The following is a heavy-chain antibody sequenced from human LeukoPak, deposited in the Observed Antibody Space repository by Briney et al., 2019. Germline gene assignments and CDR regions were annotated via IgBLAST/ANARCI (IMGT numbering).Heavy chain of an antibody. CDR2: ISWNSGSI. CDR1: GFTFDDYA. J-gene: IGHJ4*02. V-gene: IGHV3-9*03. Sequence: SGRSLRLSCAASGFTFDDYAMHWVRQAPGKGLEWVSGISWNSGSIGYADSVKGRFTISRDNAKNSLYLQMNSLRAEDMALYYCAKDTGAAAAAEFDYWGQGTLVTVSS. CDR3: AKDTGAAAAAEFDY. D-gene: IGHD6-13*01.